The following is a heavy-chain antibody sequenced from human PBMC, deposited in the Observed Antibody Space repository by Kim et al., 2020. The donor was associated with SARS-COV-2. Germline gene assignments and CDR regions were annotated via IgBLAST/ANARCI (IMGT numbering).Heavy chain of an antibody. D-gene: IGHD1-26*01. Sequence: GGSLRLSCAASGFTFSSYAMHWVRQAPGKGLEWVAVISYDGSNKYYADSVKGRFTISRDNSKNTLYLQMNSLGAEDTAVYYCARAHSGSYYNAFDYWGQGTLVTVSS. V-gene: IGHV3-30-3*01. CDR2: ISYDGSNK. CDR1: GFTFSSYA. CDR3: ARAHSGSYYNAFDY. J-gene: IGHJ4*02.